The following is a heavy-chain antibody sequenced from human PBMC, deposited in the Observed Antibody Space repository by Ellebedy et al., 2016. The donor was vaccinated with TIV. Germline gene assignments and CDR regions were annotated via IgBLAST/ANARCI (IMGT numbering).Heavy chain of an antibody. J-gene: IGHJ4*02. D-gene: IGHD3-10*01. V-gene: IGHV3-74*01. CDR3: ARDLVLGSGSNDY. Sequence: GESLKISXAASGFTFSPYWMHWVRQVPGKGPVWVSRINSDGSRTNYADSVKGRFTISRDNARSTLYLQMNSLRVEDTAVYYCARDLVLGSGSNDYWGQGTLVTVSS. CDR2: INSDGSRT. CDR1: GFTFSPYW.